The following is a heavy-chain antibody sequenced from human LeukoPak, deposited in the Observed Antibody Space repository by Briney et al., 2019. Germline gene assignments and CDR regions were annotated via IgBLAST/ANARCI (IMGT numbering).Heavy chain of an antibody. CDR3: TKDLMTGFSSGWYFAY. V-gene: IGHV3-23*01. J-gene: IGHJ4*02. D-gene: IGHD6-19*01. CDR1: GFTFNGYA. Sequence: PGGSLRLSCEGSGFTFNGYAFSWVRQAPGKGLEWVAVTGGSDDNTHYADSVKGRFTIFRDNSEKRLFLQMNSLRPDDSALYYCTKDLMTGFSSGWYFAYWGQGTLVTVSS. CDR2: TGGSDDNT.